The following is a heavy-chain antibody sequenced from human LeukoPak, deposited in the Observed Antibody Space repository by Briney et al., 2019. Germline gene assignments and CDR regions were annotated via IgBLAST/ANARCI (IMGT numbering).Heavy chain of an antibody. CDR2: ISAYNGNT. CDR1: GYTFTSYG. CDR3: AGGYCSSTSCYPYYYYYMDV. D-gene: IGHD2-2*01. Sequence: ASVKVSCKASGYTFTSYGISWVRQAPGQGLEWMGWISAYNGNTNYAQKLQGRVTMTTDTSTSTAYMELRSLRSEDTAVYYCAGGYCSSTSCYPYYYYYMDVWGKGTTVTVSS. V-gene: IGHV1-18*01. J-gene: IGHJ6*03.